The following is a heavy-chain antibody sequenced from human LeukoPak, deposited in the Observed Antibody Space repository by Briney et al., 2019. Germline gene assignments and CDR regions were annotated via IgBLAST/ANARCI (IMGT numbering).Heavy chain of an antibody. CDR3: TYSYGYPVD. D-gene: IGHD5-18*01. CDR1: GFTFSGSA. CDR2: IRSKANSYAT. V-gene: IGHV3-73*01. Sequence: GGSLRLSCAASGFTFSGSAMHWVRQASGKGLEWVGRIRSKANSYATAYAASVKGRFTISRDDSKNTAYLQMNSLKTEGTAVYYCTYSYGYPVDWGQGTLVTVSS. J-gene: IGHJ4*02.